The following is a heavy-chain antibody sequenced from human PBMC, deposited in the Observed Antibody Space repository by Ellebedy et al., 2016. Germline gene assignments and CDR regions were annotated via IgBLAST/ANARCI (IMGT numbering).Heavy chain of an antibody. J-gene: IGHJ2*01. CDR1: GFTFSDYY. Sequence: GGSLRLXXAASGFTFSDYYMSWIRQAPGKGLEWVSYISSSGSTIYYADSVKGRFTISRDNAKNSLYLQMNSLRAEDTAVYYCARVPPKLDWYFDLWGRGTLVTVSS. V-gene: IGHV3-11*01. CDR2: ISSSGSTI. CDR3: ARVPPKLDWYFDL.